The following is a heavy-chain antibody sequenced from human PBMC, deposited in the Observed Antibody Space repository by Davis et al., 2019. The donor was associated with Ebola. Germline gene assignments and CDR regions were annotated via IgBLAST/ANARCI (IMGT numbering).Heavy chain of an antibody. Sequence: GESLKISCAASGFTFSSYWMSWVRHAPGKGLEWVANIKQDGSEKYYVDSVKGRFTISRDNAKNSLYLQMNSLRAEDTAVYYCARDRQDYVWGSYRTRLSYFDYWGQGTLVTVSS. J-gene: IGHJ4*02. CDR1: GFTFSSYW. D-gene: IGHD3-16*02. CDR2: IKQDGSEK. CDR3: ARDRQDYVWGSYRTRLSYFDY. V-gene: IGHV3-7*01.